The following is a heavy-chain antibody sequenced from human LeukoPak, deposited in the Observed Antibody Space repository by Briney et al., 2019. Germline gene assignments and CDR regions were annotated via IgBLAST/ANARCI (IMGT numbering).Heavy chain of an antibody. V-gene: IGHV3-7*01. CDR1: GFTFSSYW. Sequence: PGGSLRLSCAASGFTFSSYWMSWVRQAPGKGLEWVANIKQDGSEKYYVDSVKGRFTISRDNAKNSLYLQMNSLRAEDTAVYYCARHYSSSGYYYYYMDVWGKGTTVTVSS. CDR3: ARHYSSSGYYYYYMDV. D-gene: IGHD6-13*01. CDR2: IKQDGSEK. J-gene: IGHJ6*03.